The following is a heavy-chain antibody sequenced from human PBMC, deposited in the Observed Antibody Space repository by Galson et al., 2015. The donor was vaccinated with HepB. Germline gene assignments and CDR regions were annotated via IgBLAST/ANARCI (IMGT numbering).Heavy chain of an antibody. J-gene: IGHJ4*02. CDR2: ISSSSTSI. CDR1: GFTFSPYD. CDR3: ARRIDS. V-gene: IGHV3-48*01. Sequence: SLRLSCAASGFTFSPYDMNWVRQAPGKGLEWISFISSSSTSIYYADSVKGRFTISRDNAKSTLYLQLNNLRAEDTAVYYCARRIDSWGQGTLVTVSS.